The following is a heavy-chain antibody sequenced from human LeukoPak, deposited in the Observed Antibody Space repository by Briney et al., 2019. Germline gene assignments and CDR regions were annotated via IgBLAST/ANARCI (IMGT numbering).Heavy chain of an antibody. J-gene: IGHJ4*02. CDR3: ARIRLRSVTTVFDY. V-gene: IGHV1-2*06. Sequence: ASVKVSCXASGYTFTGYYMHWVRQARGQGLEWMARINPNSGGTNYAQKFQGRVTMTRDTSISTAYMELSRLRSDDTAVYYCARIRLRSVTTVFDYWGQGTLVTVSS. CDR2: INPNSGGT. CDR1: GYTFTGYY. D-gene: IGHD4-17*01.